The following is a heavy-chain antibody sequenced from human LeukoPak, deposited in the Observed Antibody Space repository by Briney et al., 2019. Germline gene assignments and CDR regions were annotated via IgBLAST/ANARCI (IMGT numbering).Heavy chain of an antibody. Sequence: PGGSLRLSCAASGFTFSTYWMHWVRQAPGKGLVWVSRINSDGSSTTYAESVKGRLTIYRDNAKNTVYLQMKSLRVEEKAVYYCVRGRDSSGYIYWGQGTLITVSS. CDR2: INSDGSST. CDR3: VRGRDSSGYIY. V-gene: IGHV3-74*01. CDR1: GFTFSTYW. D-gene: IGHD3-22*01. J-gene: IGHJ4*02.